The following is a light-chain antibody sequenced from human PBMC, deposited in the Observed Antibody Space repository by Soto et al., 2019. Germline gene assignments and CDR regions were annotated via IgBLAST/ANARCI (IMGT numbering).Light chain of an antibody. CDR1: SSDLGNNY. J-gene: IGLJ2*01. CDR3: GTWDSSLGAGK. CDR2: DDN. V-gene: IGLV1-51*01. Sequence: QSVLTQPPSVSAAPGQKVTISCSGSSSDLGNNYVSWFQQLPGTAPKLLIYDDNKRPSGIPDRFSGDKSVTSATLGITGLETGDDDDYYCGTWDSSLGAGKFGGGTKVTVL.